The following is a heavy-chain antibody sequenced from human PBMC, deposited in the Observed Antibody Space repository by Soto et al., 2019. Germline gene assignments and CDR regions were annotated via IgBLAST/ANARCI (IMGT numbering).Heavy chain of an antibody. CDR1: GFTFSSYA. V-gene: IGHV3-23*01. CDR2: ISGSGGST. J-gene: IGHJ6*02. CDR3: AKDSWDYYDSSGYYPTDLYCYYGMDV. Sequence: SLRLSCAASGFTFSSYAMSWVRQAPGKGLEWVSAISGSGGSTYYADSVKGRFTISRDNSKNTLYLQMNSLRAEDTAVYYCAKDSWDYYDSSGYYPTDLYCYYGMDVWGRGTTVTVSS. D-gene: IGHD3-22*01.